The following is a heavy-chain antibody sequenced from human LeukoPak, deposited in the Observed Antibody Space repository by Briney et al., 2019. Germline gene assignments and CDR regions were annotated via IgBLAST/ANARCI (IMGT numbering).Heavy chain of an antibody. CDR1: GYSISSSNW. CDR2: IYYSGST. V-gene: IGHV4-28*03. Sequence: NSSETLSLTCAVSGYSISSSNWWGWIRQPPGKGLEWIGYIYYSGSTNYNPSLKSRVTISVDTSKNQFSLKLSSVTAADTAVYYCARGGGYDSDYWGQGTLVTVSS. J-gene: IGHJ4*02. D-gene: IGHD5-12*01. CDR3: ARGGGYDSDY.